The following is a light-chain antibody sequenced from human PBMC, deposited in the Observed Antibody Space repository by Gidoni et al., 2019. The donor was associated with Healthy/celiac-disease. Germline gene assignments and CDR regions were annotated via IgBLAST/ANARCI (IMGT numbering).Light chain of an antibody. CDR2: DNN. CDR1: SSNSGNNY. CDR3: GTWDSSLSGL. J-gene: IGLJ2*01. Sequence: QSVLHLPPSAPAAPAQKVTIACSGSSSNSGNNYVAWYQQLPGTAPKLLIYDNNKRPSGIPDRFSGSKSGTSATLGITGLRTGDEADYYCGTWDSSLSGLFGGGTKLTVL. V-gene: IGLV1-51*01.